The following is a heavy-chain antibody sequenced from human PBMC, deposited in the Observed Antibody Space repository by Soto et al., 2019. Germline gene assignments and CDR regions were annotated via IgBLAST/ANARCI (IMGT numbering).Heavy chain of an antibody. Sequence: PGGSLRLSCAASGFTVSSNYMSWVRQAPGKGLEWVSVIYSGGSTYYADSVKGRFTISRDNSKNTLYLQMNSLRAEDTAVYYCAREDIAAAARNYYYYGMDVWGQGTTVTVSS. V-gene: IGHV3-53*01. J-gene: IGHJ6*02. CDR2: IYSGGST. CDR1: GFTVSSNY. CDR3: AREDIAAAARNYYYYGMDV. D-gene: IGHD6-13*01.